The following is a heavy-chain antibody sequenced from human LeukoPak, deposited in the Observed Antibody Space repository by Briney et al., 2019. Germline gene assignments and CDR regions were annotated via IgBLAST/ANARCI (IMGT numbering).Heavy chain of an antibody. V-gene: IGHV1-18*01. D-gene: IGHD2-2*01. J-gene: IGHJ4*02. CDR1: GYTFNTYG. CDR3: ARVGAYCSSSSCLDY. Sequence: ASVKVSCKPSGYTFNTYGITWVRQAPGQGLEWMGWISPYNGNTDYAQNLQDRVAMTTDTSTSTAYMELRSLRSDDTAVYYCARVGAYCSSSSCLDYWDQGTLVTVSS. CDR2: ISPYNGNT.